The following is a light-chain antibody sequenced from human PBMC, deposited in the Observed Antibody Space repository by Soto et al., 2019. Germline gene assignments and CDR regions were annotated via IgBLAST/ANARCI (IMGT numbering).Light chain of an antibody. CDR2: GAS. CDR1: QSIRSNY. J-gene: IGKJ1*01. Sequence: EIVLTQSPGTLSVSPGERATLSCRASQSIRSNYVAWYQQKPGQGPRLLIYGASSRATGIPDRFSGSGSGTDFTLIISRLEPEDFAMYYCQQYGSSPRTFGQGTKVDIK. V-gene: IGKV3-20*01. CDR3: QQYGSSPRT.